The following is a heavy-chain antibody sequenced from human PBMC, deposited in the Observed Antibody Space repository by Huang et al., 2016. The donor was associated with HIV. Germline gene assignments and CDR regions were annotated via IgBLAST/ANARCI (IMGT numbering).Heavy chain of an antibody. CDR3: AAHGRIVGRPAAPLRFDP. D-gene: IGHD2-21*01. Sequence: QLQLQESGPGLVKPSETLSLTCTVSGGSISSSSYYWGWIRQPPGKGLEWIGSIYHRGTTYYNPAHKSRGTISVDTSRTQFSLKLSSVPAADTAVYYCAAHGRIVGRPAAPLRFDPWGQGTLVTVSS. CDR2: IYHRGTT. V-gene: IGHV4-39*01. CDR1: GGSISSSSYY. J-gene: IGHJ5*02.